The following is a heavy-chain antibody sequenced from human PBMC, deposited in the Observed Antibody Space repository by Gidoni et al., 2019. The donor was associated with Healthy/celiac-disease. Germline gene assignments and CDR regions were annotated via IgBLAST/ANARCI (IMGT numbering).Heavy chain of an antibody. V-gene: IGHV4-59*01. J-gene: IGHJ6*02. CDR1: GGSISSYY. Sequence: QVQLQESGPGLVKPSETLSLTCTVSGGSISSYYWSWIRHPPGKGLEWIGYIYYSRSTNYNPSLKSRVTISVDTSKNQFSLKLSSVTAADTAVYYCARGETYYDFWSGYSTSSYYYGMDVWGQGTTVTVSS. CDR3: ARGETYYDFWSGYSTSSYYYGMDV. CDR2: IYYSRST. D-gene: IGHD3-3*01.